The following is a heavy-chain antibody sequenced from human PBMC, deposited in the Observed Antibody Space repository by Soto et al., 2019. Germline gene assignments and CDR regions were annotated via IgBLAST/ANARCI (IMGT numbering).Heavy chain of an antibody. CDR1: GFTFSSYG. J-gene: IGHJ4*02. Sequence: GGSLRLSCAASGFTFSSYGMHWVRQAPGKGLEWVAVISYDGSNKYYADSVKGRFTISRDNSKNTLYLQMNSLRAEDTAVYYCAKEVLRFLEWPTSFFDYWGQGT. CDR2: ISYDGSNK. D-gene: IGHD3-3*01. V-gene: IGHV3-30*18. CDR3: AKEVLRFLEWPTSFFDY.